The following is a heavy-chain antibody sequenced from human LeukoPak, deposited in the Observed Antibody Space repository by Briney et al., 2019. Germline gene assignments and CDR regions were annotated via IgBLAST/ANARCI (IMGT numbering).Heavy chain of an antibody. J-gene: IGHJ4*02. CDR2: ISSSSTYI. Sequence: ETLSLTCAVYGGSFSGYYWSWIRQPPGKGLEWVSSISSSSTYIYYADSVKGRFTISRDNAKNSLFLQMNSLRAEDTAVYYCARFALKTPPTDWGQGTLVTVSS. CDR1: GGSFSGYY. CDR3: ARFALKTPPTD. V-gene: IGHV3-21*01.